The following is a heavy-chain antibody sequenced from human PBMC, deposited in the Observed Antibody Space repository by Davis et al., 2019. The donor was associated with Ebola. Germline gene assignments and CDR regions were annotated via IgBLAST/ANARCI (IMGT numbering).Heavy chain of an antibody. J-gene: IGHJ4*02. D-gene: IGHD3-9*01. CDR3: ASGVLRYFDWLIDY. Sequence: SETLSLTCTVSGGSISSSSYYWSWIRQPPGKGLEWIGEINHSGSTNYNPSLKSRVTISVDTSKNQFSLKLSSVTAADTAVYYCASGVLRYFDWLIDYWGQGTLVTVSS. CDR2: INHSGST. CDR1: GGSISSSSYY. V-gene: IGHV4-39*07.